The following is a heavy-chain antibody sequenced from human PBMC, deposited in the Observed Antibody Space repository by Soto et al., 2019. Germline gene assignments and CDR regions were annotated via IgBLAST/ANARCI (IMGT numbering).Heavy chain of an antibody. J-gene: IGHJ4*02. CDR2: MSAYNGNT. V-gene: IGHV1-18*01. CDR3: ARAYCSSTSCFSDFDY. CDR1: GYTFTSYG. D-gene: IGHD2-2*01. Sequence: ASVKVSCKASGYTFTSYGISWVRQAPGQGLEWMGWMSAYNGNTNYAQKLQGRVTMTTDTSTSTAYMELRSLRSDDTAVYYCARAYCSSTSCFSDFDYWGQGTLVTVSS.